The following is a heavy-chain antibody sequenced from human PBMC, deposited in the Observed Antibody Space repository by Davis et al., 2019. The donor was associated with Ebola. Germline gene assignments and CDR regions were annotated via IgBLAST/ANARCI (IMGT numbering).Heavy chain of an antibody. D-gene: IGHD4-23*01. CDR2: IYRSGST. J-gene: IGHJ3*02. CDR1: GGSISSGGYS. CDR3: ARDLAYGGNSGLAFDI. V-gene: IGHV4-30-2*01. Sequence: MPSETLSPTCAVPGGSISSGGYSWSWIRQPPGKGLEWIGYIYRSGSTYYNPSLKSRVTISVDRSKNQFSLKLSSVTAADTAVYYCARDLAYGGNSGLAFDIWGQGTMVTVSS.